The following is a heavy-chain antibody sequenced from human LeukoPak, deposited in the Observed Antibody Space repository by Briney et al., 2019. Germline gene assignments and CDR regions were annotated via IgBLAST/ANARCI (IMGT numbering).Heavy chain of an antibody. CDR1: GFTFSSYG. CDR3: SNGIYDKSY. D-gene: IGHD2/OR15-2a*01. V-gene: IGHV3-33*03. CDR2: IWYDGSNK. J-gene: IGHJ4*02. Sequence: PGGSLRPSCAASGFTFSSYGMHWVRQAPGKGLEWVAVIWYDGSNKYYADSVKGRFTISRDNAKNSLYLQMNSLRAEDTSVYYCSNGIYDKSYWGQGTLVTVSS.